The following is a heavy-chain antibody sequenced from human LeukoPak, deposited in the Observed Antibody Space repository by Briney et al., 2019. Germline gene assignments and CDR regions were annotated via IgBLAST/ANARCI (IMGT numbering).Heavy chain of an antibody. V-gene: IGHV4-4*07. CDR1: GGSISTSYF. D-gene: IGHD6-13*01. CDR2: IYSSGST. Sequence: KPSETLSLTCTVSGGSISTSYFWTWIRQSAGKGLEWIGRIYSSGSTTYNPSLKSRVTMSIDTSRNQFSLNLSSVTAADTAVYYCARLLSSSSPFDYWGQGTLVTVSS. CDR3: ARLLSSSSPFDY. J-gene: IGHJ4*02.